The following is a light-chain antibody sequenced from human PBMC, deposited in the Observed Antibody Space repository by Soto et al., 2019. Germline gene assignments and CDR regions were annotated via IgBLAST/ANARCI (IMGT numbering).Light chain of an antibody. Sequence: QLVLTQSSSASASLGSSVSLTCTLSSGHSSYIIAWHQQQPGKAPRYLMKLEGSGSYNKGSGVPDRFSGSSSGADRYLTISNLQFEAEADYYCETWDSNTYVFGTGTKLTVL. J-gene: IGLJ1*01. V-gene: IGLV4-60*02. CDR2: LEGSGSY. CDR3: ETWDSNTYV. CDR1: SGHSSYI.